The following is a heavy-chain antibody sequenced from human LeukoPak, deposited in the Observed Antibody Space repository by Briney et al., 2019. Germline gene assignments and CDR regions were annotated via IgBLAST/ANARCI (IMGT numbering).Heavy chain of an antibody. J-gene: IGHJ4*02. V-gene: IGHV3-7*01. CDR2: IKQDGSAK. CDR3: ARWRGSTSERSDY. Sequence: GGSLRLSCTAFGFTFSDYWMTWVRQAPGKGLEWVANIKQDGSAKYYVDSVKGRFTISRDNAKNSLYLQMDSLRVEDTATYYCARWRGSTSERSDYWGQGTLVTVSS. CDR1: GFTFSDYW. D-gene: IGHD2-2*01.